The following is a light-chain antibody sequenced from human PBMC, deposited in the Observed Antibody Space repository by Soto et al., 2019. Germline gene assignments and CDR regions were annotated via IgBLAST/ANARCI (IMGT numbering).Light chain of an antibody. CDR2: EVS. J-gene: IGLJ1*01. Sequence: QSVLTQPASVSGSPRQSITISCTGTSSDVGGYNYVSWYQQHPGKAPKLMIYEVSNRPSGVSNRFSGSKSGNTASLTISGLQAEDEADYYRSSYTSSSTLVFGTGTKVTVL. CDR1: SSDVGGYNY. CDR3: SSYTSSSTLV. V-gene: IGLV2-14*01.